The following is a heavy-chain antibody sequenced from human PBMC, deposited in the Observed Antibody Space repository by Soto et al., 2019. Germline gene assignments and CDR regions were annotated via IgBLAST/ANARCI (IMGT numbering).Heavy chain of an antibody. Sequence: QVQLVESGGGVVQPGRSLRLSCVASGFTFSHYAIHWVRQAPGKRLEWVAVISYDGDNKYYADSVKGRFTISRDNTKYTLHLQMNSLRTEDTAVYYCAKDDSAGGSYLSGMDVWGQGTTVTVSS. J-gene: IGHJ6*02. D-gene: IGHD2-15*01. CDR3: AKDDSAGGSYLSGMDV. CDR2: ISYDGDNK. CDR1: GFTFSHYA. V-gene: IGHV3-30-3*01.